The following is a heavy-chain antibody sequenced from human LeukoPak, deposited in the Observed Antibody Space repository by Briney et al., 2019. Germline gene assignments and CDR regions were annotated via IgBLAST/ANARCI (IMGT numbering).Heavy chain of an antibody. CDR2: ISGSGAST. D-gene: IGHD3-16*01. CDR1: GFTFGDYV. J-gene: IGHJ3*02. Sequence: GGSLRLSCRSSGFTFGDYVMTWVRQAPGKGLEWVSAISGSGASTYYADSVKGRFTISRDNSKNTLYVQMNSLRAEDTAVYYCAKSQFGGVFDGFDIWGQGTMVTVSS. CDR3: AKSQFGGVFDGFDI. V-gene: IGHV3-23*01.